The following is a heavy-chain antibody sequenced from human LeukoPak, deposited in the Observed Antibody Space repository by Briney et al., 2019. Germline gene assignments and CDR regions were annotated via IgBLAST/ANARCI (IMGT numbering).Heavy chain of an antibody. CDR3: AKDPSIVVVMADY. Sequence: GGSLRLSCAASGFTFSSYWMSWVRQAPGKGLEWVSGISGSGGRTYYADSVKGRFTISRDNSKNTLYLQMNSLRAEDTAVYYCAKDPSIVVVMADYWGQGTLVTVSS. V-gene: IGHV3-23*01. D-gene: IGHD3-22*01. CDR2: ISGSGGRT. J-gene: IGHJ4*02. CDR1: GFTFSSYW.